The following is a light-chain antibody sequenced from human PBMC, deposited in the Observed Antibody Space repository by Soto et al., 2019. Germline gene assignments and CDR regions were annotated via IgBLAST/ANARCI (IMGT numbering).Light chain of an antibody. J-gene: IGKJ4*01. Sequence: EIVLTQSPGTLSLSPGERATLSCRASQSVNSNYLAWYQQKPGQAPRLLIYGASSRVTGIPDRFSGSGSGTDFTLTISRLEPEDFAVFYCQQYGSSPLAFGGGTKVEIK. CDR2: GAS. CDR1: QSVNSNY. V-gene: IGKV3-20*01. CDR3: QQYGSSPLA.